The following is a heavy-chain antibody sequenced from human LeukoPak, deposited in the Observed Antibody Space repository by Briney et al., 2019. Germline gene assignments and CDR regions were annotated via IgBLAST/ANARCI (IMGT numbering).Heavy chain of an antibody. CDR3: ARDLAWGAY. D-gene: IGHD4/OR15-4a*01. V-gene: IGHV3-21*01. J-gene: IGHJ4*02. Sequence: GGSLRLSCAASGFTVSSSYMSWVRQAPGKGLEWVSSITSSSSSIYSADSVKGRLTISRDNAKNSLYLEMNSLRDEDTAVYYCARDLAWGAYWGQGTLVTVSS. CDR2: ITSSSSSI. CDR1: GFTVSSSY.